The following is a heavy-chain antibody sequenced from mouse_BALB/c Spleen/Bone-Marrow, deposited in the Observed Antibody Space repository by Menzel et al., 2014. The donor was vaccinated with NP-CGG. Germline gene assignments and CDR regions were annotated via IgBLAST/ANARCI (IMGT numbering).Heavy chain of an antibody. J-gene: IGHJ3*01. CDR2: INPYNDYT. D-gene: IGHD2-14*01. CDR1: GYTFTSYI. CDR3: ARLGPYYRYDVAY. V-gene: IGHV1-14*01. Sequence: VQLQQSGPELVKPGASVKMSCKASGYTFTSYIIHWVKQKPGQGLDWIGYINPYNDYTKYNKKFKGKATLTSDRSSSTAYMELSSLTSEDSAVYYCARLGPYYRYDVAYWGQGTLVTVSA.